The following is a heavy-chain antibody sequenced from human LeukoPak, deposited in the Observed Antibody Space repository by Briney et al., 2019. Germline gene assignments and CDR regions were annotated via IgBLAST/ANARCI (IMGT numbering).Heavy chain of an antibody. J-gene: IGHJ4*02. V-gene: IGHV4-61*02. D-gene: IGHD3-9*01. Sequence: SQTLSLTCTVSGDSINSGGYYWSWIRQPAGKGLEWIGSIYHSGSTYYNPSLKSRVTISVDTSKNQFSLKLSSVTAADTAVYYCARDYDILTGTPDYWGQGTLVTVSS. CDR1: GDSINSGGYY. CDR2: IYHSGST. CDR3: ARDYDILTGTPDY.